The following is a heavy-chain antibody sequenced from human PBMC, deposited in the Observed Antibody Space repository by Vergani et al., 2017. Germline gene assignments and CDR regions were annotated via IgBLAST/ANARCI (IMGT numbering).Heavy chain of an antibody. CDR1: GFTFNIYG. CDR2: IRYDGSDK. Sequence: QVPLVESGGGVVQPGGSLRLSCAASGFTFNIYGMHWVRQAPGKGLEWVAFIRYDGSDKYYADSVKGRFTISRDNSMNTLYLQMNSLRADDTAVYYCAKELTTVTIPNYFDYWGQGTLVNVSS. D-gene: IGHD4-17*01. CDR3: AKELTTVTIPNYFDY. V-gene: IGHV3-30*02. J-gene: IGHJ4*02.